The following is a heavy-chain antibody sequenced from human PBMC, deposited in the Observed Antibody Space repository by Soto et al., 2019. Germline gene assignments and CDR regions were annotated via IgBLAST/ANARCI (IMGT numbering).Heavy chain of an antibody. V-gene: IGHV5-51*01. D-gene: IGHD6-19*01. Sequence: PGESLKISCKGSGYSFTSYWIGWVRQMPGKGLERMGIIYPGDSDTRYSPSFQGQVTISADKSISTAYLQWSSLKASDTAMYYCARLMAGPPQWLVRRDYYYGMDVWGQGTTVT. CDR1: GYSFTSYW. CDR2: IYPGDSDT. CDR3: ARLMAGPPQWLVRRDYYYGMDV. J-gene: IGHJ6*02.